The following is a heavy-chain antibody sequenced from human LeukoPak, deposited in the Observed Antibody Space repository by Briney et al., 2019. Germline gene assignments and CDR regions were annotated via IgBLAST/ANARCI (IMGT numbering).Heavy chain of an antibody. CDR2: ISGSGGST. Sequence: GGSLRLSCAASGFTFSSYAMSWVRQAPGKGLEWVSGISGSGGSTYYADSVKGRFTISRDNSKNTLYLQMNSLRVEDTAVFYCAKVRGSYYVDYDYWGPGTLVTVSS. J-gene: IGHJ4*02. CDR3: AKVRGSYYVDYDY. CDR1: GFTFSSYA. D-gene: IGHD3-10*01. V-gene: IGHV3-23*01.